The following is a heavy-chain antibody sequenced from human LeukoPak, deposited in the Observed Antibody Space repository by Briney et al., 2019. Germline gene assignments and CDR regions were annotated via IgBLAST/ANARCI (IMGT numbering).Heavy chain of an antibody. D-gene: IGHD6-13*01. J-gene: IGHJ4*02. V-gene: IGHV4-61*02. CDR1: GGSISSGSYY. Sequence: PSETLSLTSTVPGGSISSGSYYWSWVRQPAGTGLEWIGRIYTSGSTNYNPSLKSRVTISVVTSKNQFTLKLSSVTAADTAVYYCAASVAAAGRGYWGQGTLVTVSS. CDR3: AASVAAAGRGY. CDR2: IYTSGST.